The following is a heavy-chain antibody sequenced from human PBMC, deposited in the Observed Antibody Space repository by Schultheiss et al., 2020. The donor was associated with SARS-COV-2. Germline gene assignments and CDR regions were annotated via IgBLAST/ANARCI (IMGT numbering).Heavy chain of an antibody. D-gene: IGHD3-10*01. Sequence: SETLSLTCTVSGGSISSYYWSWIRQPPGKGLEWIGYIYYSGSTNYNPSLKSRVTMSVDTSKNQFSLKLSSVTAADTAVYYCARRVSEGFGELLVDYWGQGTLVTVSS. CDR3: ARRVSEGFGELLVDY. J-gene: IGHJ4*02. CDR1: GGSISSYY. CDR2: IYYSGST. V-gene: IGHV4-59*08.